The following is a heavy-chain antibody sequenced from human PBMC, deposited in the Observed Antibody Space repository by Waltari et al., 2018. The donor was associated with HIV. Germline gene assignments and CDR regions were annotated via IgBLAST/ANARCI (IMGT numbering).Heavy chain of an antibody. CDR3: ARDIPYGGLDAFDV. V-gene: IGHV4-59*02. D-gene: IGHD3-10*01. CDR1: GGPVSSVY. J-gene: IGHJ3*01. Sequence: QVQLHESGPGLVKPSETLSLSCTVPGGPVSSVYWSWIRQPPGKGLEWIGYIYYSGSTSYNPSLKSRVTISIDSSKNQFSLKLTSVTAADTAVYYCARDIPYGGLDAFDVWGQGTVVTVSS. CDR2: IYYSGST.